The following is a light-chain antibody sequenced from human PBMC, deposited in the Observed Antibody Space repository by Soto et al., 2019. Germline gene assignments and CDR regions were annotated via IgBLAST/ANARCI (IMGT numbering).Light chain of an antibody. CDR2: DVS. V-gene: IGLV2-14*01. CDR1: SSDVGGYNY. J-gene: IGLJ2*01. Sequence: QSALTQPASVSGSPGQSITLSCTGTSSDVGGYNYVSWYQQHPGKAPKLMIYDVSNRPSGVSNRFSGSKSGNTASLTISGLQAEDEADYYCSSYTSSSTLGGVFGGGTKVTVL. CDR3: SSYTSSSTLGGV.